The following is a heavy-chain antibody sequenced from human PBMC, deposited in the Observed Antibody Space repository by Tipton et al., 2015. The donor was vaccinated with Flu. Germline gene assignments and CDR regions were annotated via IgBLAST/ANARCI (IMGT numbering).Heavy chain of an antibody. V-gene: IGHV4-38-2*01. D-gene: IGHD3-3*01. Sequence: TLSLTCAVSGYSISSDYYWSWIRQPPGKGLEWVGSIFYSGSTYYNPSLKSRVLISRDTSKNQFSLELSSVTAADAAVYYCARGRYDLWSGYRENWYFDLWGRGTLVTVSS. CDR2: IFYSGST. CDR3: ARGRYDLWSGYRENWYFDL. CDR1: GYSISSDYY. J-gene: IGHJ2*01.